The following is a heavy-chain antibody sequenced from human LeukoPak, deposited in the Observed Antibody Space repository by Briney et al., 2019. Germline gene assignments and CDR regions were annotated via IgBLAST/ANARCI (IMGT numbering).Heavy chain of an antibody. Sequence: SETLSLTCTVPGGSVSSGSYCWSWIRQPPGKGLEWIGYIYYSGSTNYNPSLKSRVTISVDTSRNQFSLKLSSVTAADTAVYYCARESGGPNWFDPWGQGTLVTVSS. V-gene: IGHV4-61*01. J-gene: IGHJ5*02. D-gene: IGHD2-15*01. CDR1: GGSVSSGSYC. CDR3: ARESGGPNWFDP. CDR2: IYYSGST.